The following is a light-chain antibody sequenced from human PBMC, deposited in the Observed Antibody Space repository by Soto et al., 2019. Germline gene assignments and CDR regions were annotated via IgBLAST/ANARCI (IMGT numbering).Light chain of an antibody. CDR1: SSDIGAYNH. J-gene: IGLJ3*02. CDR3: ISYRSSRTWV. V-gene: IGLV2-14*01. CDR2: EVS. Sequence: QSALTQPASVSGSPGQSITISCTGTSSDIGAYNHVSWYQQYPGKAPKLMIYEVSNRPSGVSNRFSGSKSDNTASLTISGLQADDEADYYCISYRSSRTWVFGGGTKVTVL.